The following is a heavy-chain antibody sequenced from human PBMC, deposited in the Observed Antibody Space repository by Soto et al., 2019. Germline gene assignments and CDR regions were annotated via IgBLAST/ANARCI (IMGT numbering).Heavy chain of an antibody. Sequence: SETLSLTCSVSGGTISGYYWTWVRQPAGKGLEWIGRIYSSGNTKYDPSLQSRVTMSLDTSNNQFSLRLTSVTAADTAVYYCARGQRFSDWFDPWGQGTLVTVSS. CDR3: ARGQRFSDWFDP. J-gene: IGHJ5*02. CDR1: GGTISGYY. V-gene: IGHV4-4*07. CDR2: IYSSGNT. D-gene: IGHD3-3*01.